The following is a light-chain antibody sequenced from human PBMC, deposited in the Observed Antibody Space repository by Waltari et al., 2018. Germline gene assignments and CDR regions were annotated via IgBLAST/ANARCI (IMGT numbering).Light chain of an antibody. Sequence: EITLSQSPPTVSLCQGEGATFTSRPSQSVSSYLAWYQQKPGQPPRLLIYDASNRATGIPARFSGSGSGTDFTLTISSLQSEDFAVYYCQQYNNWPLTFGGGTKVEIK. CDR3: QQYNNWPLT. J-gene: IGKJ4*01. CDR2: DAS. V-gene: IGKV3-11*01. CDR1: QSVSSY.